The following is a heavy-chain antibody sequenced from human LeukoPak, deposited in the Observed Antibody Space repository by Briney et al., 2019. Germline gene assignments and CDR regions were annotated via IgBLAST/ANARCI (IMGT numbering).Heavy chain of an antibody. D-gene: IGHD3-10*01. V-gene: IGHV1-46*01. CDR2: INPSGGST. Sequence: ASVKVSCKASGYTFTSYYMHWVRQAPGQGLEWMGIINPSGGSTSYAQKFQGRVTMTRDMSTSTVYMELSSLRSEDTAVYYCARVDGQWWFGDLRPLEYWGQGTLVTVSS. CDR1: GYTFTSYY. J-gene: IGHJ4*02. CDR3: ARVDGQWWFGDLRPLEY.